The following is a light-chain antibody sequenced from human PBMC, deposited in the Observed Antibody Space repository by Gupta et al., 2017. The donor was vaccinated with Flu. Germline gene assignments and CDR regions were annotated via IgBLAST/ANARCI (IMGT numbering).Light chain of an antibody. Sequence: QSALTQPPSASGSPGPSVTISCTGTSSDVGSSKYVSWYQQHPGKAPKVVIYEVNRRPAGVPGRFSGSKSGNTASLTVSGLQAADEADYYCSSYAGNNNYVFGTGTKVTVL. J-gene: IGLJ1*01. V-gene: IGLV2-8*01. CDR1: SSDVGSSKY. CDR2: EVN. CDR3: SSYAGNNNYV.